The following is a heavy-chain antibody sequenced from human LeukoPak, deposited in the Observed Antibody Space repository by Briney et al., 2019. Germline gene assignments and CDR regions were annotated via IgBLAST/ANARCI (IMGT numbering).Heavy chain of an antibody. Sequence: ASVKVSCQATGYTFIDSYIHWLRQAPGQGLEWMAWTNPKNGDTNYAQEFQGRVTVTRDTSISTAYMELSGLRSDDTAVYFCAREPVVDYYYMDVWGTGTTVTVTS. CDR1: GYTFIDSY. J-gene: IGHJ6*03. V-gene: IGHV1-2*02. D-gene: IGHD2-15*01. CDR3: AREPVVDYYYMDV. CDR2: TNPKNGDT.